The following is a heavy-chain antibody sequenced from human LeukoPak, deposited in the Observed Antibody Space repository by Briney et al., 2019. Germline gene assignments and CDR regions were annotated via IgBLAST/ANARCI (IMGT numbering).Heavy chain of an antibody. J-gene: IGHJ4*02. D-gene: IGHD3-16*01. CDR1: GYIFTGYY. V-gene: IGHV1-2*02. Sequence: ASVKVSCKASGYIFTGYYMHWVRQAPGQGLEWMGWINPNSGDTNYAQKFQGRVTMTRDTSISTTYMELSRLRSDDTAVYYCARVRYRLAETYIDYWGQGTLVTVSS. CDR2: INPNSGDT. CDR3: ARVRYRLAETYIDY.